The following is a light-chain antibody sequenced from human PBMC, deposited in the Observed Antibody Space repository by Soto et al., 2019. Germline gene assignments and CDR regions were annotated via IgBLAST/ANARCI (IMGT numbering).Light chain of an antibody. CDR2: GAS. CDR1: QSINNN. CDR3: PLHNDCPLT. V-gene: IGKV3-15*01. J-gene: IGKJ4*01. Sequence: EIVMTQSPATLSVSPGERATLSCRASQSINNNLSWYQQKRGQGPRLLIYGASSRATGTPARFSGSGSGTGFTLTISSQQAVDRRIYYFPLHNDCPLTFGGGTKVEIQ.